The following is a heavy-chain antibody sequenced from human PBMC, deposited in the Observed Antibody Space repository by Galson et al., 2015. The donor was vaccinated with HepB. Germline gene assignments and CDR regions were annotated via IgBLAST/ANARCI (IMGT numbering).Heavy chain of an antibody. D-gene: IGHD1-26*01. V-gene: IGHV3-74*01. CDR1: GFTFSSYW. Sequence: SLRLSCAASGFTFSSYWMHWVRQAPGKGLVWVPRINSDGSSTSYADSVKGRFTISRDNAKNTLYLQMNSLRAEDTAVYYCARRELSLSYYYYGMDVWGQGTTVTVSS. J-gene: IGHJ6*02. CDR2: INSDGSST. CDR3: ARRELSLSYYYYGMDV.